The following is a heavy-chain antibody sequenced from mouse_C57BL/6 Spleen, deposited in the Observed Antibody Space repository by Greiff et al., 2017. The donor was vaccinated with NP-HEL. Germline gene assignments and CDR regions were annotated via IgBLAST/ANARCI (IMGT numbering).Heavy chain of an antibody. J-gene: IGHJ2*01. D-gene: IGHD1-1*01. CDR1: GYTFTSYW. CDR2: IDPSDSET. CDR3: ARSPFTTVVPFDY. Sequence: VQLQQPGAELVRPGSSVKLSCKASGYTFTSYWMHWVKQRPIQGLEWIGNIDPSDSETHYNQKFKDKATLTVDKSSSTAYMQLSSLTSEDSAVYYCARSPFTTVVPFDYWGQGTTLTVSS. V-gene: IGHV1-52*01.